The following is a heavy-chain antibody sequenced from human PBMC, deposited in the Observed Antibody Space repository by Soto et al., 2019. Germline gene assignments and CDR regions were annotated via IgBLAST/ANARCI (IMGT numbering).Heavy chain of an antibody. D-gene: IGHD2-2*01. CDR3: ARVPDR. J-gene: IGHJ5*02. CDR1: GGSISSGGYS. CDR2: LYHSGST. V-gene: IGHV4-30-2*01. Sequence: QLQLQESGSGLVKPSQTLSLPFAVSGGSISSGGYSWSWIRQPPGKGLEWIGYLYHSGSTYYNPSLKSRVTISVDRSKNQFSLKLSSVTASDTAVYYCARVPDRWGQGTLVTVSS.